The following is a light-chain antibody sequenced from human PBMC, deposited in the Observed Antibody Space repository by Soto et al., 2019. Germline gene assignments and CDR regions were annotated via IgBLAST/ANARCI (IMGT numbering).Light chain of an antibody. CDR3: QQANSFPPPLT. CDR1: QSITTW. V-gene: IGKV1-12*01. J-gene: IGKJ4*01. CDR2: DVS. Sequence: DLQMTQSPSTVSAYVGDSVTITCQSSQSITTWLAWYQQRPGKAPKLLIYDVSSLQSGVPSRFSGSGSGTDLTLTISRLQPEDFATYYCQQANSFPPPLTVGGGSKVAI.